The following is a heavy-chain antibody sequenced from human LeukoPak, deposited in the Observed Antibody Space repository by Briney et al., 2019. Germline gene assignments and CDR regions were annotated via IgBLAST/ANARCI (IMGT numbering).Heavy chain of an antibody. J-gene: IGHJ4*02. D-gene: IGHD3-10*01. CDR1: GGTFSNYA. CDR2: IIPIFGTA. CDR3: ARDFGEWFGDGGDY. Sequence: ASVKVSCKASGGTFSNYAISWVRQAPGQGLEWMGGIIPIFGTANYAQKFRGRVTITADKSTRTAYMELSSLRSEDTAVYYCARDFGEWFGDGGDYWGQGTLVTVSS. V-gene: IGHV1-69*06.